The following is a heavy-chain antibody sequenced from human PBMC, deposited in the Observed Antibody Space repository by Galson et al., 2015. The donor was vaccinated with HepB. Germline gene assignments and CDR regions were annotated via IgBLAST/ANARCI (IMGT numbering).Heavy chain of an antibody. V-gene: IGHV3-33*08. CDR2: IWYDGSNK. CDR1: GFTFSSYG. D-gene: IGHD5-18*01. Sequence: SLRLSCAASGFTFSSYGMHWVRQAPGKGLEWVAVIWYDGSNKYYADSVKGRFTISRDNSKNTLYLQMNSLRAEDTAVYYCARAEWGTWIQGVGLDYWGQGTLVTVSS. CDR3: ARAEWGTWIQGVGLDY. J-gene: IGHJ4*02.